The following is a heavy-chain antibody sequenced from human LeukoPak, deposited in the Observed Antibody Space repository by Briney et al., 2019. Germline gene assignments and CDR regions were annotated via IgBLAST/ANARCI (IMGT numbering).Heavy chain of an antibody. Sequence: SETLSLTCTVSGGSISSSSYYWGWIRQPPGKGLEWIGSIYYSVSTYYNPSLKSRVTISVDTSKNQFSLKLSSVTAADTAVYYCSEHGSHIAAAGPPYYGMDVWGQGTTVTVSS. CDR1: GGSISSSSYY. V-gene: IGHV4-39*01. J-gene: IGHJ6*02. D-gene: IGHD6-13*01. CDR2: IYYSVST. CDR3: SEHGSHIAAAGPPYYGMDV.